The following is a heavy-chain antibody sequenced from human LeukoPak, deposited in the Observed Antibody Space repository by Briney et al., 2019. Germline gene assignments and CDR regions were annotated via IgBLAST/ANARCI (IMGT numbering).Heavy chain of an antibody. Sequence: GGSLRLSCAASGFTFSSYGMHWVRQAPGKGLEWVAVIWYDGSNKYYADSVKGRFTISRDNSKNMLYLQMNSLRAEDTAVYYCAREGNYDFWSGRLDYWGQGTLVTVSS. CDR3: AREGNYDFWSGRLDY. CDR1: GFTFSSYG. D-gene: IGHD3-3*01. V-gene: IGHV3-33*01. J-gene: IGHJ4*02. CDR2: IWYDGSNK.